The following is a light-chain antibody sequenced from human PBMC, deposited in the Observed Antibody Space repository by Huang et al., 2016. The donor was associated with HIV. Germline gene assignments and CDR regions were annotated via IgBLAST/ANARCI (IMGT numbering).Light chain of an antibody. J-gene: IGKJ2*01. Sequence: EMVMTQSPATLSVSPGERVTLSCRASQSVSNNLAWYQQKPGQAPRLLLYGASTRATGIPARFSGSGSGTDVTLTISGLHSEDFAVYYCQQYNNWPPNTFGQGTKLEIK. CDR3: QQYNNWPPNT. CDR2: GAS. V-gene: IGKV3-15*01. CDR1: QSVSNN.